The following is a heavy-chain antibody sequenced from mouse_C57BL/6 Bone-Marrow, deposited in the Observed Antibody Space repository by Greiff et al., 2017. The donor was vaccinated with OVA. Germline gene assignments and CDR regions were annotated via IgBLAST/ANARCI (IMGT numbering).Heavy chain of an antibody. CDR1: GYTFTSYT. CDR2: INPSSGYT. V-gene: IGHV1-4*01. CDR3: ARWGIYAMDY. Sequence: QVQLQQSGAELARPGASVKMSCKASGYTFTSYTMHWVKQSPGQGLEWIGYINPSSGYTKYNQKFKDKATLTADKSSSTAYMQLSSLTSEDSAVYYCARWGIYAMDYWGQGTSVTVSS. J-gene: IGHJ4*01.